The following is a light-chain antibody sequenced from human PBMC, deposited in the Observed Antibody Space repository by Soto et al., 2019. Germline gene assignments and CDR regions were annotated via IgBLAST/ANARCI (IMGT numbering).Light chain of an antibody. CDR3: QQCENSPWT. V-gene: IGKV3-20*01. Sequence: EIVLTQSPGSLSLSPGERATLSCRASQSFRSSYYLAWYQQKPGQAPRLLIYGASTRASGIPDRFTGSGSETDVTLTISSLEPEDCAVFYCQQCENSPWTFGQGTIVEVK. CDR1: QSFRSSY. CDR2: GAS. J-gene: IGKJ1*01.